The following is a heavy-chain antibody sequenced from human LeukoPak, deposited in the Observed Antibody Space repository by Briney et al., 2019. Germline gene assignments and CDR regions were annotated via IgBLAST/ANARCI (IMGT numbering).Heavy chain of an antibody. Sequence: PGGSLRLSCAASGFTASLYWMTWVRQAPGKGLEWVANIKHDGSDKHYVDSVKGRFTISRDNAKNSVYLQMSSLRAEDTAAYYCARLSVYSSTWLAYYMDVWGKGTTVTVSS. CDR1: GFTASLYW. D-gene: IGHD6-13*01. J-gene: IGHJ6*03. CDR2: IKHDGSDK. CDR3: ARLSVYSSTWLAYYMDV. V-gene: IGHV3-7*01.